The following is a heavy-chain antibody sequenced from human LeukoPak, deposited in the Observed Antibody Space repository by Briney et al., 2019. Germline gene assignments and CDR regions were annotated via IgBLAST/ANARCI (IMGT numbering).Heavy chain of an antibody. V-gene: IGHV4-38-2*01. CDR1: GYSISRGYS. CDR2: MYHSEST. Sequence: SETLSLTCAVSGYSISRGYSWGWIRQPPAKGLEWIGNMYHSESTHYNPSLKSRATISPDTSKNQFSLKLTSGTASDTAVYYCARFDHVWETHGMDAFDLWGQGTMVTVSS. D-gene: IGHD3-16*01. J-gene: IGHJ3*01. CDR3: ARFDHVWETHGMDAFDL.